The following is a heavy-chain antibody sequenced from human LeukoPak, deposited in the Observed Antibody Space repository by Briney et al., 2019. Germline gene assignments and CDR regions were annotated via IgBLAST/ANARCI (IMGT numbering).Heavy chain of an antibody. V-gene: IGHV4-38-2*02. CDR1: GDSISNYY. D-gene: IGHD3-3*01. CDR2: IYHSGST. J-gene: IGHJ3*02. Sequence: SETLSLTCTVSGDSISNYYWSWIRQPPGKGLEWIGSIYHSGSTYYNPSLKSRVTISVDTSKNQFSLKLSSVTAADTAVYYCARAFRGIFGVFEAFDIWGQGTMVTVSS. CDR3: ARAFRGIFGVFEAFDI.